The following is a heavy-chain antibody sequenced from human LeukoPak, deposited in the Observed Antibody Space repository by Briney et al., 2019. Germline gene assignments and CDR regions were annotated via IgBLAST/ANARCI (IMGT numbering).Heavy chain of an antibody. Sequence: GGSLRLSCAASGFTFSSHAMSWVRQAQGKGLEWVSAITSGSGSNVYYTDSLKGRFTISRDNSKNTLYLHMNSRRAEDTAVYYCARHGSWSFDYWGQGTLLTVSA. CDR2: ITSGSGSNV. J-gene: IGHJ4*02. D-gene: IGHD6-13*01. CDR3: ARHGSWSFDY. CDR1: GFTFSSHA. V-gene: IGHV3-23*01.